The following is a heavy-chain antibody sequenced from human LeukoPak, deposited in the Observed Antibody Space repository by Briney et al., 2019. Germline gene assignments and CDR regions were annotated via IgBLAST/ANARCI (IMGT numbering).Heavy chain of an antibody. CDR1: GITFSGSG. V-gene: IGHV3-21*01. J-gene: IGHJ4*02. CDR3: ARDSYFDY. CDR2: ISGSGSNT. Sequence: PGGSLRLSCAASGITFSGSGMSWVRQAPGKGLEWVSTISGSGSNTHYADSVKGRFTISRDNAKNSLYLQMNSLRAEDTAVYYCARDSYFDYWGQGTLVTVSS.